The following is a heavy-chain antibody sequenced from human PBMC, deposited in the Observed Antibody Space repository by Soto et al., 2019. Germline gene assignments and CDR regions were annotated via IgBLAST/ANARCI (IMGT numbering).Heavy chain of an antibody. V-gene: IGHV3-33*01. D-gene: IGHD3-10*01. Sequence: QVQLVESGGGVVQPGRSLRLSCAASGFTFSNYGMHWGRQAPGKGLEWVAVILNDGSNRYHADSVKDRFTISRDNSKNMRYLKMNSLRAEDTAVYYCARDDEYSGNGMDVWGQGTTVTVS. CDR3: ARDDEYSGNGMDV. J-gene: IGHJ6*02. CDR1: GFTFSNYG. CDR2: ILNDGSNR.